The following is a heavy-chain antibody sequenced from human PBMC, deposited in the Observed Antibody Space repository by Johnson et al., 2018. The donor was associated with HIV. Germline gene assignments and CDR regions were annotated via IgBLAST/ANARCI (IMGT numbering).Heavy chain of an antibody. CDR2: ISYDGINT. CDR1: GFTFSSYG. V-gene: IGHV3-30*03. CDR3: ARDRYYDSSGSHAFDI. Sequence: QVQLVESGGGVVQPGRSLRLSCAASGFTFSSYGMHWVRQAPGKGLEWVAVISYDGINTYYADSVKVRFTISRDNAKNSLYLQMNSLRAEDTALYYCARDRYYDSSGSHAFDIWGQGTMVTVSS. J-gene: IGHJ3*02. D-gene: IGHD3-22*01.